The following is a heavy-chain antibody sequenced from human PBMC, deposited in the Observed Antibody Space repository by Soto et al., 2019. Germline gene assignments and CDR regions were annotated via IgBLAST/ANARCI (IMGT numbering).Heavy chain of an antibody. CDR2: IIPISGTA. J-gene: IGHJ6*02. D-gene: IGHD2-2*01. CDR1: GGTFSSYA. Sequence: QVQLVQSGAEVKKPGSSVKVSCKASGGTFSSYAISWVRQAPGQGLEWMGGIIPISGTANYAQKFQGRVTSTADESTSTAYMELSSLRSEDTAVYYCARSQGSSTSLEIYYYYYYGMDVWGQWTTVTVSS. V-gene: IGHV1-69*01. CDR3: ARSQGSSTSLEIYYYYYYGMDV.